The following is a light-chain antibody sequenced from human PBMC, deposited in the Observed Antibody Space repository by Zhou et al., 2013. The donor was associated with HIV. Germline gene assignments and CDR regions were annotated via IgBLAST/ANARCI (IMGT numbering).Light chain of an antibody. V-gene: IGKV3-15*01. J-gene: IGKJ1*01. CDR3: QQYNNWPPWT. CDR2: DAS. CDR1: QSVSAN. Sequence: EIVMTQSPVTLSVSPGERATLSCRASQSVSANLAWYQQKPGQAPRLLIYDASTRATGIPARFSGSGSGTEFTLTISSMQSEDFAVYYCQQYNNWPPWTFGQGTKVEYK.